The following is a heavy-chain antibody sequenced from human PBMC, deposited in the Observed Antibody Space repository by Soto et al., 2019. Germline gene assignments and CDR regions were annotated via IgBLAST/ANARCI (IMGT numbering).Heavy chain of an antibody. CDR2: ISAHNGNT. V-gene: IGHV1-18*01. CDR1: GYIFTSYG. J-gene: IGHJ4*02. CDR3: ARGRYGDY. D-gene: IGHD4-17*01. Sequence: QAHLVQSGPEVKKPGASVKVSCKGSGYIFTSYGIAWVRQAPGQGLEWMGWISAHNGNTEYAQKFQGRVTGTRDTSTSTAYLERRSLRSDDTALYYCARGRYGDYWGQGSLVTVSS.